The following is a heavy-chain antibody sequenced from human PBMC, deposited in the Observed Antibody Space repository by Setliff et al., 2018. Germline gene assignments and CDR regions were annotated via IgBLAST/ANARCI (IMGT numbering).Heavy chain of an antibody. Sequence: SETLSLTCAVYGGSFSGYYWSWIRQPPGKGLEWIGEINHSGSTNYNPSLESRVTISVDTSKNQFSLKLSSVTAADTAVYYCARGNEYYDILTGYENYFDYWGQGTLVTVSS. CDR2: INHSGST. CDR3: ARGNEYYDILTGYENYFDY. J-gene: IGHJ4*02. D-gene: IGHD3-9*01. CDR1: GGSFSGYY. V-gene: IGHV4-34*01.